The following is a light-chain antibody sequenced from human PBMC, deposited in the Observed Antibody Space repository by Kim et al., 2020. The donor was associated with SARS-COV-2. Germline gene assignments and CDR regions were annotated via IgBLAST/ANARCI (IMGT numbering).Light chain of an antibody. CDR1: SSDIGGHDY. Sequence: GQSVTISCPGTSSDIGGHDYVSWYQQHPGKAPKLTIYEVRKRPSGVPDRFSGSKSGNTASLTVSGLQAEDEADYYCGSYAGSNNYVFGTGTKVTVL. J-gene: IGLJ1*01. CDR2: EVR. CDR3: GSYAGSNNYV. V-gene: IGLV2-8*01.